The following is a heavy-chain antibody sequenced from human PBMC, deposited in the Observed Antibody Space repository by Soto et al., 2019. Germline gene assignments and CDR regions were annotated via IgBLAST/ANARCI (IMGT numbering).Heavy chain of an antibody. D-gene: IGHD3-10*01. J-gene: IGHJ6*02. CDR2: LNDAGGST. CDR1: GFTFSDYA. CDR3: AAPRDEYGSGISWFTYGMDV. V-gene: IGHV3-23*01. Sequence: EVQLLASGGGLVQPGGSLRLSCLASGFTFSDYAMTWVRHVPGWGLEWVSSLNDAGGSTYYADSVRGRFTNSRDNSQNTLFLQMNRLTVEDTAIYYCAAPRDEYGSGISWFTYGMDVWGQGTTVTVSS.